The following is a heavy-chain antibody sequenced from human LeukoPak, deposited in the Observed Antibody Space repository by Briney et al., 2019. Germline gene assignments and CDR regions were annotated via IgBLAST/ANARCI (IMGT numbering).Heavy chain of an antibody. CDR1: GYTFTNYG. CDR2: ISAYNGNT. J-gene: IGHJ6*03. D-gene: IGHD6-19*01. V-gene: IGHV1-18*01. CDR3: ARSAGQNYYCYYYMDG. Sequence: ASVKVSCKASGYTFTNYGISWVRQAPGQGLEWMGWISAYNGNTNYAPKLQGRVTMTTDTSTNTAYMELKSLRSDDTAVYYCARSAGQNYYCYYYMDGWGKGTTVTVSS.